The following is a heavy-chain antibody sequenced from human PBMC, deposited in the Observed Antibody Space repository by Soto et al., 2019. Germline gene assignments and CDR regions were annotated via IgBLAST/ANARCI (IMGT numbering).Heavy chain of an antibody. J-gene: IGHJ4*02. D-gene: IGHD3-3*01. CDR1: GFTFSSYG. Sequence: QVQLVESGGGVVQPGRSLRLSCAASGFTFSSYGMHWVRQAPGKGLEWVAVISYDGSNKYYADSVKGRFTISRDNSKNTLYLPMNSLRAEDTAVYYCAKLARTHLYDFWSGYYRASFDYWGQGTLVTVSS. V-gene: IGHV3-30*18. CDR2: ISYDGSNK. CDR3: AKLARTHLYDFWSGYYRASFDY.